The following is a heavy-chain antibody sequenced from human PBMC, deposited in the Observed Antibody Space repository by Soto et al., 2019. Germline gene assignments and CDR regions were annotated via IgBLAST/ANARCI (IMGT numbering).Heavy chain of an antibody. D-gene: IGHD3-22*01. CDR3: VKDDGGYPSTAPH. CDR1: VITISNYP. V-gene: IGHV3-23*01. CDR2: ISGSGDRT. J-gene: IGHJ4*02. Sequence: EVQLLESGGGLVQPGGSLRLSCAASVITISNYPMSWVRQAPGQGLDWVSGISGSGDRTYYADSAKGRFTISKDISRNSLSLQLDSLGVEDTAVYFCVKDDGGYPSTAPHWGQGTLVTVSS.